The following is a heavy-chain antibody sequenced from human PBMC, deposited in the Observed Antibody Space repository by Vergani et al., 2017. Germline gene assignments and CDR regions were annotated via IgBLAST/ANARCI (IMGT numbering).Heavy chain of an antibody. CDR1: GYTFTSYG. D-gene: IGHD6-19*01. CDR2: ISAYNGNT. J-gene: IGHJ6*02. CDR3: ARFSSGWYEGVYYYYGMDV. V-gene: IGHV1-18*01. Sequence: QVQLVQSGAEVKKPGASVKVSCKASGYTFTSYGISWVRQAPGQGLEWMGWISAYNGNTNYAQKLQGRVTMTKDTSTSTAYMELRSLRSDDTAVYYCARFSSGWYEGVYYYYGMDVWGQGTTVTVSS.